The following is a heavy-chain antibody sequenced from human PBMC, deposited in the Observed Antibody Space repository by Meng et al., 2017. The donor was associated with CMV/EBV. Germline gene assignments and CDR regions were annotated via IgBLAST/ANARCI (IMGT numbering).Heavy chain of an antibody. V-gene: IGHV4-59*01. Sequence: SETLSLTCTVSGGSISSYYWSWIRQPPGKGLEWIGYIYYSGSTNYNPSLKSRVTISVETSKNQFSLKLSSVTAADTAVYYCAREVRYCSSTSCYRFDPWGQGTLVTVSS. D-gene: IGHD2-2*01. CDR3: AREVRYCSSTSCYRFDP. J-gene: IGHJ5*02. CDR2: IYYSGST. CDR1: GGSISSYY.